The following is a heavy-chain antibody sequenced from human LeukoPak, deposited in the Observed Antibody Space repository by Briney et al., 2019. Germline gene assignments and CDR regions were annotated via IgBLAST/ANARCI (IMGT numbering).Heavy chain of an antibody. CDR1: GYTFTSYY. D-gene: IGHD3-3*01. CDR3: ARASYYDFWSGYYTAFDY. J-gene: IGHJ4*02. V-gene: IGHV1-46*01. Sequence: ASVKVSCKASGYTFTSYYMHWVRQAPGQGLEWMGIINPSGGSTSYAQKFQGRVTMTRDTSTSTVYMELSSLRSEGTAVYYCARASYYDFWSGYYTAFDYWGQGTLVTVSS. CDR2: INPSGGST.